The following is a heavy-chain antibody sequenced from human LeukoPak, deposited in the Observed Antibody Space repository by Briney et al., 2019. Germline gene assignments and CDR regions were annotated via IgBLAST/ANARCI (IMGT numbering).Heavy chain of an antibody. CDR2: INPNSGGT. Sequence: ASVTVSCKASGYTFTVYYMHWVRQAPGQGLEWMGWINPNSGGTNYAQKFQGRVTMTRDTSISTAYMELSSLRSDDAAVYYCARGGYSYGHPYWGQGTLVTVSS. CDR3: ARGGYSYGHPY. V-gene: IGHV1-2*02. J-gene: IGHJ4*02. D-gene: IGHD5-18*01. CDR1: GYTFTVYY.